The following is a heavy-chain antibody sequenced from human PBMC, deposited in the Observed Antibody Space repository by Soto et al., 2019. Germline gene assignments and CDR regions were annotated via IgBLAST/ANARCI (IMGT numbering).Heavy chain of an antibody. V-gene: IGHV4-59*08. CDR2: IYYSGST. D-gene: IGHD1-7*01. CDR1: GGSISSYY. Sequence: SETLSLTCTVSGGSISSYYWSWIRQPPGKGLEWIGYIYYSGSTNYNPSLKSRVTISVDTSKNQFSLKLSSVTAADTAVYYCARHGLELRAYYYYMDVWGKGTTVTVSS. J-gene: IGHJ6*03. CDR3: ARHGLELRAYYYYMDV.